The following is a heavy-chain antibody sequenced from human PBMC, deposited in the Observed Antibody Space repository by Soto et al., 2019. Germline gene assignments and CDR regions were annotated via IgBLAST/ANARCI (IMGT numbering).Heavy chain of an antibody. CDR1: GYTFTSYA. CDR2: INAGNGNT. D-gene: IGHD4-17*01. Sequence: QVQLVQSGAEVKKPGASVKVSCKASGYTFTSYAMHWVRQAPGQRLEWMGWINAGNGNTKYSQKFQGRVTITRDTSASTAYMELSSLRSEDTAVYYWARDESTEDWYFDLWGRGTLVTVSS. V-gene: IGHV1-3*01. CDR3: ARDESTEDWYFDL. J-gene: IGHJ2*01.